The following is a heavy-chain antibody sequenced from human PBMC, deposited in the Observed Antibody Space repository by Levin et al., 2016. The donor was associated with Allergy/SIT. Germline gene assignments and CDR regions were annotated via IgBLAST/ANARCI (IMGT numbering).Heavy chain of an antibody. CDR2: INHSGGT. Sequence: GSLRLSCAVYGGSFSGYYWSWIRQPPGKGLEWIGEINHSGGTNYNPSLKSRVSTSVDTSKNQFSLKLSSVTAADTAVYYCARVDYYDSSGYVDYWGQGTLVTVSS. D-gene: IGHD3-22*01. V-gene: IGHV4-34*01. CDR1: GGSFSGYY. CDR3: ARVDYYDSSGYVDY. J-gene: IGHJ4*02.